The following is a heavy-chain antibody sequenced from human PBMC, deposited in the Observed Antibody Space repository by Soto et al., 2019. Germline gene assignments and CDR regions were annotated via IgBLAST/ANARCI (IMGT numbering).Heavy chain of an antibody. CDR3: ARGLGDTHFDY. Sequence: SETLSLTCTVSGGSISSGAYYWGWIRQHPGKGLEWIGHIFYGGSTYYNPSLNSRATMPVDTSKNQLSLNLRSVTAADTAVYFCARGLGDTHFDYWGQGTLVTVSS. CDR2: IFYGGST. D-gene: IGHD4-17*01. V-gene: IGHV4-31*03. J-gene: IGHJ4*02. CDR1: GGSISSGAYY.